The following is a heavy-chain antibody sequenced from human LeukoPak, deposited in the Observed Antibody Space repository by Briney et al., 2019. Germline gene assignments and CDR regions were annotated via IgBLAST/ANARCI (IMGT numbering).Heavy chain of an antibody. D-gene: IGHD2-15*01. CDR3: AREVGGYFNG. CDR2: IYYSGST. Sequence: SETLSLTCTVSGGSISSYYWSWLRQPPGKGLEWIGYIYYSGSTNYNPSLKSRVTISVDTSKNQFSLKLSSVTAADTAVYYCAREVGGYFNGWGQGTLVTVSS. J-gene: IGHJ4*02. V-gene: IGHV4-59*01. CDR1: GGSISSYY.